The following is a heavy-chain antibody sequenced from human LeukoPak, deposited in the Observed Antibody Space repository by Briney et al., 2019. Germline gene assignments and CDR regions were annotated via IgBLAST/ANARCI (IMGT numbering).Heavy chain of an antibody. Sequence: ASVKVSCKASGYTFTSYDINWVRQATGQGLEWMGWMNPNSGNTGYAQKFQGRVTVTRNTSISTAYMELSSLRSEDTAVYYCARTGYCSGGSCPPNWFDPWGQGTLVTVSS. CDR1: GYTFTSYD. J-gene: IGHJ5*02. D-gene: IGHD2-15*01. CDR3: ARTGYCSGGSCPPNWFDP. CDR2: MNPNSGNT. V-gene: IGHV1-8*01.